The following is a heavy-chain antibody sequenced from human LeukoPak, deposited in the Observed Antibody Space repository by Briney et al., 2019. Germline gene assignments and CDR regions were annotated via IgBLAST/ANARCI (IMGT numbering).Heavy chain of an antibody. J-gene: IGHJ5*02. CDR1: GYTFTSYA. CDR3: ARTRAYNWNYVERGNWFDP. V-gene: IGHV1-3*01. D-gene: IGHD1-7*01. CDR2: INAGNGNT. Sequence: ASVKVSCKASGYTFTSYAMHWVRQAPGQRLEWMGWINAGNGNTKYSQKFQGRVTITRDTSASTAYMEQSSLRSEDTAVYYCARTRAYNWNYVERGNWFDPWGQGTLVTVSS.